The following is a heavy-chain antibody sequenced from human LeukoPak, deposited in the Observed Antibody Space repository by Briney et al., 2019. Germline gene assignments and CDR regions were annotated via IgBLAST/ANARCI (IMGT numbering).Heavy chain of an antibody. J-gene: IGHJ6*03. V-gene: IGHV4-39*07. Sequence: SETLSLTCTVSGGSSSSGNYYWGWIRQPPGKGLEWIGSIYYSGSTSHNPSLKSRVTISVDTSKNQFSLKLSSVTAADTAVYYCARDRRESWGVYYYYYMDVWGKGTTVTVSS. D-gene: IGHD2-8*01. CDR2: IYYSGST. CDR3: ARDRRESWGVYYYYYMDV. CDR1: GGSSSSGNYY.